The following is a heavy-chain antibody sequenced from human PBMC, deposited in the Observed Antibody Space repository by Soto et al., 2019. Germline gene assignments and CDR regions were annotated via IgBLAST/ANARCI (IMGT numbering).Heavy chain of an antibody. CDR3: ARMDNYGTGYYFDY. V-gene: IGHV4-31*03. CDR2: IYYSGST. Sequence: QVQLQESGPGLVKPSQTLSLTCTVSGGSISSGGYYWSWIRQHPGKGLEWIGYIYYSGSTYHNPSLKIRVTISADTSKNQFSLKLSSVTAADTAVYYCARMDNYGTGYYFDYWGQGTLVTVSS. CDR1: GGSISSGGYY. D-gene: IGHD4-17*01. J-gene: IGHJ4*02.